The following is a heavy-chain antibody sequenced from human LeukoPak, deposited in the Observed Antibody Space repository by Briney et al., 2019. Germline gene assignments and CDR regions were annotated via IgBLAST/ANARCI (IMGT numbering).Heavy chain of an antibody. D-gene: IGHD1-26*01. J-gene: IGHJ6*03. Sequence: TGESLKISCKGSGYSFTSYWIGWVRQMPGKGLEWMGIIYPGDSDTRYSPSFQGQVTISADKSISTAYLQWSSLKASDTAMYYCARHRRSIVGPTGYYYYYMDVWGKGTTVTISS. CDR2: IYPGDSDT. CDR3: ARHRRSIVGPTGYYYYYMDV. CDR1: GYSFTSYW. V-gene: IGHV5-51*01.